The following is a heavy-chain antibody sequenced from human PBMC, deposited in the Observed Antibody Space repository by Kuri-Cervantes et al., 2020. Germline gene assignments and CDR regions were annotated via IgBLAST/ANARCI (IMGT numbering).Heavy chain of an antibody. J-gene: IGHJ5*02. CDR1: GYTFTGYY. D-gene: IGHD1-7*01. V-gene: IGHV1-2*02. Sequence: ASVKVSCKASGYTFTGYYMIWVRQAPGQGLEWMGWINPNSGGTKFAQKFLGRVTMTRDTSISTAYMELSRLTSDDTAVYYCSRGSLITGTRWFDPWGQGTLVTVSS. CDR2: INPNSGGT. CDR3: SRGSLITGTRWFDP.